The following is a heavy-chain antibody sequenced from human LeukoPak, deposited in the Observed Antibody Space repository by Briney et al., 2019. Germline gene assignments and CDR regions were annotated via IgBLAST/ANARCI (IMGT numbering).Heavy chain of an antibody. J-gene: IGHJ1*01. CDR3: ARAVDSSGFSPFQP. D-gene: IGHD3-22*01. Sequence: SETLSLTCTVSGHSIINSFYWGWIRQPPGKGLEWIGSIYHTGSTYYNPSLKSRDPISVDTSKNQFPLKLKSVTAADTAVYYCARAVDSSGFSPFQPRGQGTLGTVSS. CDR2: IYHTGST. CDR1: GHSIINSFY. V-gene: IGHV4-38-2*02.